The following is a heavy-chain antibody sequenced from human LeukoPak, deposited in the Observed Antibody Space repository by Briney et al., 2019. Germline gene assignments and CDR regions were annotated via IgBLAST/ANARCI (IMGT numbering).Heavy chain of an antibody. J-gene: IGHJ4*02. CDR3: ARHYFRDYTFDY. D-gene: IGHD3-16*01. CDR2: IYYSGST. V-gene: IGHV4-59*08. CDR1: GASISNYY. Sequence: SETLSLTCNVSGASISNYYWSWIRQTPGKGLEWIGYIYYSGSTDYNPSLKSRVTMSVDTSKNQFSLKLSSVTAADTAVYYYARHYFRDYTFDYWGQGTLVTVSS.